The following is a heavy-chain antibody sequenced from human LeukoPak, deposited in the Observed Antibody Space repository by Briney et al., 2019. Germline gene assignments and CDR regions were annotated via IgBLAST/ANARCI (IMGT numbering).Heavy chain of an antibody. CDR3: AKDLVGLSGSYKGDY. D-gene: IGHD3-10*01. Sequence: GGSLRLSCAASGFTFSSYAMSWVRQAPGKGLEWVSAISGSGGSTYYADSVKGRFTISRDSSKNTLYLQMNSLRAEDTAVYYCAKDLVGLSGSYKGDYWGQGTLVTVSS. V-gene: IGHV3-23*01. CDR1: GFTFSSYA. CDR2: ISGSGGST. J-gene: IGHJ4*02.